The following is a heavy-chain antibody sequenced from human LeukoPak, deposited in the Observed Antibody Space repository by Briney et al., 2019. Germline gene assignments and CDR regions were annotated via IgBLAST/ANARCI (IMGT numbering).Heavy chain of an antibody. Sequence: GASVKVSCKASGGTFSNYGISWVRRAPGQGLECMGGIIPIFGKANYAQKFQGRVTITADESTSTAYMELSSLRSEDTAVYYCARSRRVRYCSNISCYAGFFEYWGQGTLVTVSS. CDR3: ARSRRVRYCSNISCYAGFFEY. CDR1: GGTFSNYG. CDR2: IIPIFGKA. J-gene: IGHJ4*02. D-gene: IGHD2-2*01. V-gene: IGHV1-69*13.